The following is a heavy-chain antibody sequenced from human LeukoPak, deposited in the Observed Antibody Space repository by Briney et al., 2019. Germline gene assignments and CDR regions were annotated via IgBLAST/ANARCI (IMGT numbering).Heavy chain of an antibody. CDR3: AKDPNGDYIGAFDS. CDR1: GFTFSNYA. Sequence: PGGSLRLSCAGSGFTFSNYAMIWVRQAPGKGLEWVSAIKGSGSYAKYADSVTGRFTISRDNSKNMLYLQMNSLTADDTAIYYCAKDPNGDYIGAFDSGGQGTMVTVSS. J-gene: IGHJ3*01. D-gene: IGHD4-17*01. CDR2: IKGSGSYA. V-gene: IGHV3-23*01.